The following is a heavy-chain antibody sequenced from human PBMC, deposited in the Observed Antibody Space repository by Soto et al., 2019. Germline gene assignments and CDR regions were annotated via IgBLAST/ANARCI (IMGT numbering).Heavy chain of an antibody. CDR2: IIPIFGTA. CDR3: ASQGYCSSTSCYFIYYYYGMDV. V-gene: IGHV1-69*06. J-gene: IGHJ6*02. Sequence: QVQLVQSGAEVKKPGSSVKVSCKASGGTFSSYAISWVRQAPGQGLEWMGGIIPIFGTANYAQKFQGRVTITADKSTSTAYMELSSLRSDDTAVYYCASQGYCSSTSCYFIYYYYGMDVWGQGTTVTVSS. CDR1: GGTFSSYA. D-gene: IGHD2-2*01.